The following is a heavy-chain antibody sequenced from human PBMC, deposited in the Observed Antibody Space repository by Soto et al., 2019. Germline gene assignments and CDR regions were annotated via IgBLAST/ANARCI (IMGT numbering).Heavy chain of an antibody. V-gene: IGHV5-51*01. CDR2: IYPGDFDT. Sequence: PGESLKISCMGSGYNFNIYWIGRVRQMPGKGLAWMGLIYPGDFDTRYSQSFQGHLTMSVDKSINTAYLQWSSLETSDTAMYYCARLLGYSYGHYEFFDYCGQVTPVPVSS. CDR1: GYNFNIYW. D-gene: IGHD5-18*01. J-gene: IGHJ4*02. CDR3: ARLLGYSYGHYEFFDY.